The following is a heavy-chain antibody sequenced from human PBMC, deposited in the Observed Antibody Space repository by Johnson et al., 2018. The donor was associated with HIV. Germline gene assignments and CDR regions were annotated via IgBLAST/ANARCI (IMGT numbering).Heavy chain of an antibody. CDR2: IYSGGST. CDR3: AKDLLSLDAFDI. J-gene: IGHJ3*02. CDR1: GFTVSNNY. V-gene: IGHV3-66*01. Sequence: VQLVESGGGLVQPGGSLRLSCEASGFTVSNNYMSWVRQAPGKGLEWVAVIYSGGSTYYADAVKGRFTISSDNSKNTLYLQMNSLRAEDTAVYYCAKDLLSLDAFDIWGQGTMVTVSS.